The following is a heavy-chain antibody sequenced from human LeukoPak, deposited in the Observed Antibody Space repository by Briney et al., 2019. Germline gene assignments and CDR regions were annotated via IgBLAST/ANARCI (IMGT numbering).Heavy chain of an antibody. CDR1: GFTFSSYW. CDR2: IKQDGSEK. Sequence: PGGSLRLSCAASGFTFSSYWMSWVRQAPGKGLEWVANIKQDGSEKYYVDSVKGRFTISRDDAKNSLYLQMNSLRAEDTAVYYCARDGVLRFLEWLFDYYGMDVWGQGTTVTVSS. D-gene: IGHD3-3*01. V-gene: IGHV3-7*03. J-gene: IGHJ6*02. CDR3: ARDGVLRFLEWLFDYYGMDV.